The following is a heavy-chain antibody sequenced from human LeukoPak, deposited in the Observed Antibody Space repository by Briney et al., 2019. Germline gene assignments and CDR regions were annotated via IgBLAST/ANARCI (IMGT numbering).Heavy chain of an antibody. D-gene: IGHD2-2*01. V-gene: IGHV4-34*01. Sequence: SETLSLTCAVYGGSFSGYYWSWIRQPPGKGLEWIGEMNQSGSSIYNPSLKSRVTISLDTSKNHFSLKLSSVTAADTAVYYCARATSWGWFDPWGQGTLVTVSS. CDR1: GGSFSGYY. CDR2: MNQSGSS. CDR3: ARATSWGWFDP. J-gene: IGHJ5*02.